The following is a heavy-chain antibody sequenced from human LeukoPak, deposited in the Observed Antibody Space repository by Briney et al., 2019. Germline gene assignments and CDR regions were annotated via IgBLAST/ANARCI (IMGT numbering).Heavy chain of an antibody. Sequence: GRSLRLSCTVSGFMFDDYAMHWVRHTPGKGLERVTGITWNRDNIGYGDSVKGRFTISRDNVKNVLYLQMNSLRPEDTALYYCAKDLSSAITSALVLDVWGQGTTV. CDR2: ITWNRDNI. J-gene: IGHJ6*02. D-gene: IGHD3-22*01. V-gene: IGHV3-9*01. CDR3: AKDLSSAITSALVLDV. CDR1: GFMFDDYA.